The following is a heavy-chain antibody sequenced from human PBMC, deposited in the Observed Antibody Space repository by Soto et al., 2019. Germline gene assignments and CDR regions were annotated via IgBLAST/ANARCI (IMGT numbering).Heavy chain of an antibody. CDR2: IWYDGSNK. V-gene: IGHV3-33*01. CDR3: ARDPGTWGRSYYGMDV. J-gene: IGHJ6*02. CDR1: RFTLSSFG. Sequence: GGSLRLSCAASRFTLSSFGMHWVRQAPGKGLEWVAVIWYDGSNKYYADSVKGRFTISRDNSKNTLYLQMNSLRGEDTAVYYCARDPGTWGRSYYGMDVWGQATKGTVSS. D-gene: IGHD3-16*01.